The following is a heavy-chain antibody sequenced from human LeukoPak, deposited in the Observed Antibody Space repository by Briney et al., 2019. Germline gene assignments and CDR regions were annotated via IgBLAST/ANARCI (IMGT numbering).Heavy chain of an antibody. Sequence: GGSLRLSCAASGFTFSNYWMHWVRQAPGKGLVWVSRINSDGINTSYADSVKGRFTISRGNAKNTLNLQMNSLRAEDTAVYYCARDLGQYYDTSDNWFDPWGQGTLVTVSS. CDR2: INSDGINT. J-gene: IGHJ5*02. D-gene: IGHD3-22*01. CDR3: ARDLGQYYDTSDNWFDP. CDR1: GFTFSNYW. V-gene: IGHV3-74*01.